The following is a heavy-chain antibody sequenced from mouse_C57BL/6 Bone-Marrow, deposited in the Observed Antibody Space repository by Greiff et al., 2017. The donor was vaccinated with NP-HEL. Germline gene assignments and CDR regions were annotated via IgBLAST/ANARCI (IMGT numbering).Heavy chain of an antibody. CDR1: GFTFSSYA. CDR3: ARDHYYCSSRFAY. Sequence: EVKLVESGGGLVKPGGSLKLSCAASGFTFSSYAMSWVRQTPEKRLEWVATISDGGSYTYYTDNVKGRFTISRDNAKNNLYLQMSHLKSEDTAMYYCARDHYYCSSRFAYWGQGTLVTVSA. CDR2: ISDGGSYT. J-gene: IGHJ3*01. D-gene: IGHD1-1*01. V-gene: IGHV5-4*01.